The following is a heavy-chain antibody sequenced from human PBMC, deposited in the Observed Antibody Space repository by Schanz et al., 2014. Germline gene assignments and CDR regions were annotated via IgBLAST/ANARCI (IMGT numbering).Heavy chain of an antibody. D-gene: IGHD3-3*01. V-gene: IGHV4-59*12. J-gene: IGHJ4*02. Sequence: HVQLQESGPGLVKPSETLSLTCTVSGGSISSYYWSWVRRSPGKGLEWIGEIFHSGTTNYNPSLNSRVTISVDTSKNQFSLKVTSVTPADTAVYYCARGVLGSGYRQQYYFDHWGQGTLVTVSS. CDR3: ARGVLGSGYRQQYYFDH. CDR1: GGSISSYY. CDR2: IFHSGTT.